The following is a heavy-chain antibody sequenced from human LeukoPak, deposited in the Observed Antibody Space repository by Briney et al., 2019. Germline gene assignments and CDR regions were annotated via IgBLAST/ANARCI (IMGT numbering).Heavy chain of an antibody. D-gene: IGHD6-6*01. V-gene: IGHV4-59*11. CDR1: GGSISSHY. CDR3: ARGVRVVASYYYYMDV. CDR2: IYYSGST. J-gene: IGHJ6*03. Sequence: SETLSLACTVSGGSISSHYWSWIRQPPGKGLEWIGYIYYSGSTNYNPSLKSRVTISVDTSKNQFSLKLSSVTAADTAVYYCARGVRVVASYYYYMDVWGKGTTVTVSS.